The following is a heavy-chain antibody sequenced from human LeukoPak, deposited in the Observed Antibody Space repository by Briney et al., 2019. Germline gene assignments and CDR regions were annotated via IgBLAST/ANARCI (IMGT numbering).Heavy chain of an antibody. V-gene: IGHV1-69*06. J-gene: IGHJ4*02. D-gene: IGHD5-18*01. Sequence: SVRVSCKASGGTFSSYAISWVRQAPGQGLEWMGGIIPIFGTANYAQKFQGRVTITADKSTSTAYMELSSLRSEDTAVYYCAGGTWIQLWRSFDYWGQGTLVTVSS. CDR2: IIPIFGTA. CDR3: AGGTWIQLWRSFDY. CDR1: GGTFSSYA.